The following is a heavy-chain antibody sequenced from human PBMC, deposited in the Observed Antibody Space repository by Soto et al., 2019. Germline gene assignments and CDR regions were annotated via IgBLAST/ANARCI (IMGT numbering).Heavy chain of an antibody. V-gene: IGHV4-39*01. CDR2: INYNGNN. D-gene: IGHD3-3*01. J-gene: IGHJ4*02. CDR1: GDSISSSTYY. CDR3: ATFGVVSLIIEY. Sequence: HLQLQESGPGLVKPSETLSLTCTISGDSISSSTYYWGWIRQPPGKGLEWIGSINYNGNNYSSPSLKRRLTISVDTSNNQFSLKLSSVTAADTAVYFCATFGVVSLIIEYWGQGLLVAVSS.